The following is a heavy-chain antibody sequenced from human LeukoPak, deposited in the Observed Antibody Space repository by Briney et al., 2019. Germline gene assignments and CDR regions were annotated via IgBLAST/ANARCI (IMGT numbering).Heavy chain of an antibody. D-gene: IGHD6-13*01. CDR2: FDPEDGET. Sequence: ASVKVSCKVSGYTLTELSMHWVRQAPGKGLEWMGGFDPEDGETIYAQKFQGRVTMTEDTSTDTAYMELSSLGSEDTAVYYCATDVRIAAAGTGDWFDPWGQGTLVTVSS. CDR1: GYTLTELS. V-gene: IGHV1-24*01. CDR3: ATDVRIAAAGTGDWFDP. J-gene: IGHJ5*02.